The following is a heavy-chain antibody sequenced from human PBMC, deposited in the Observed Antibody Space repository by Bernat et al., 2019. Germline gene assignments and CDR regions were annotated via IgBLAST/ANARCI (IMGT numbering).Heavy chain of an antibody. CDR2: ISYDGSNK. CDR1: GFTFSSYA. D-gene: IGHD6-6*01. Sequence: QVQLVESGGGVVQPGRSLRLSCAASGFTFSSYAMHWVRQAPGKGLEWVAVISYDGSNKYHADSVKGRFTISRDNSKNTLYLQMNSLRAEDTAVYYCARDDSSSSSSGFDYWGQGTLVTVSS. J-gene: IGHJ4*02. V-gene: IGHV3-30*01. CDR3: ARDDSSSSSSGFDY.